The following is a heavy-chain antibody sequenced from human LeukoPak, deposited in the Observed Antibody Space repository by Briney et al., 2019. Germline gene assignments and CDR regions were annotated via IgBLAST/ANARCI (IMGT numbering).Heavy chain of an antibody. V-gene: IGHV4-34*01. D-gene: IGHD4-17*01. CDR2: INHSGYT. CDR3: TRMTTGHDY. CDR1: GVSFNDYY. Sequence: PSETLSLTCAVSGVSFNDYYWSWVRQTPGKGLDWIGEINHSGYTNDSPSLKSRVDLSIDTSRKQFSLNLRSVTVADTGIYYCTRMTTGHDYWGQGTLVTVSS. J-gene: IGHJ4*02.